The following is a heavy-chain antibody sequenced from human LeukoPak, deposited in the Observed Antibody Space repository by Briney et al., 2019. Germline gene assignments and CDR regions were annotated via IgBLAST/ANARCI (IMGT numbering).Heavy chain of an antibody. CDR1: GFTFSRYA. CDR2: ISYDGSSK. Sequence: GGSLRLSCAASGFTFSRYAVHWVRQAPGKGLEWVAVISYDGSSKYYADSVKGRFTISRDNSKNTLYLQMNSLRAEDTAVYYCARDVYSSGWYPDYWGQGTLVTVSS. D-gene: IGHD6-19*01. J-gene: IGHJ4*02. V-gene: IGHV3-30*04. CDR3: ARDVYSSGWYPDY.